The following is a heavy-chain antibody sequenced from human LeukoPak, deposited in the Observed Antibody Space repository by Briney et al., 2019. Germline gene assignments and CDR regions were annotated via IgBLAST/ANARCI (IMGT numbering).Heavy chain of an antibody. CDR2: INHSGST. J-gene: IGHJ6*04. V-gene: IGHV4-34*01. CDR1: GGSFSGYY. Sequence: SETLSLTCAVYGGSFSGYYWSWIRQPPGKGLEWIGEINHSGSTNYNPSLKSRVTISVDTSKNQFSLKLSSVTAADTAVYYCAREVLGDIAVSPGDYYYGMDVWGKGTTVTVSS. CDR3: AREVLGDIAVSPGDYYYGMDV. D-gene: IGHD2-2*01.